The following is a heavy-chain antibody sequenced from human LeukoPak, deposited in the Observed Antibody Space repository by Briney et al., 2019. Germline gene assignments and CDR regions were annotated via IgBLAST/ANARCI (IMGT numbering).Heavy chain of an antibody. CDR3: ARSKSSGPAKWFDP. D-gene: IGHD6-19*01. CDR2: IKQDGSEK. CDR1: GFTFSSYW. J-gene: IGHJ5*02. V-gene: IGHV3-7*01. Sequence: GGSLRLSCAASGFTFSSYWMSWVRQAPGKGLEWVAHIKQDGSEKYYVDSVKGRFTISRDNAKNSLYLQMNSLRAEDTAVYYCARSKSSGPAKWFDPGGQGTLVTVSS.